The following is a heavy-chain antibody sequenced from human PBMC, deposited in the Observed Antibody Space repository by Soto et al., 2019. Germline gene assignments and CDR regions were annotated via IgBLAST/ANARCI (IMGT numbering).Heavy chain of an antibody. Sequence: SQTLSLTCAISGDSVSGNSAAWNWIRQSPARGLEWLGRTYYRSKWYNEYAEFVKGRITIDPDTSKNQFSLHLNSVTPEDTAVYYCARDPKSNGRINAFDTRDLGTLVTVSS. J-gene: IGHJ3*02. CDR1: GDSVSGNSAA. CDR3: ARDPKSNGRINAFDT. V-gene: IGHV6-1*01. CDR2: TYYRSKWYN. D-gene: IGHD2-8*01.